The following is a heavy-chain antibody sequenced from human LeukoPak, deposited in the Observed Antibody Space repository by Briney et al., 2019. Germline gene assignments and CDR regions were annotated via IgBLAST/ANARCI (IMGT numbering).Heavy chain of an antibody. V-gene: IGHV4-34*01. CDR3: ARESGSYLWRSWLNP. D-gene: IGHD3-16*01. Sequence: SETLSLTCAIYSGSFSGYYWSWIRQPPGKGLEWIGEINHSGSTNYNPSLKSRLTISLDTSKNQFSLKLNSVTAADTAVYYCARESGSYLWRSWLNPWGQGTLVTVSS. CDR1: SGSFSGYY. CDR2: INHSGST. J-gene: IGHJ5*02.